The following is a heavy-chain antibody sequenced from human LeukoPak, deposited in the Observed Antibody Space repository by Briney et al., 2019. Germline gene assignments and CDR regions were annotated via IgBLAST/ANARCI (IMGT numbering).Heavy chain of an antibody. CDR1: GFTFSSYA. CDR3: AKGGRYCSSTSCRTLDY. CDR2: ISGSGGST. D-gene: IGHD2-2*01. V-gene: IGHV3-23*01. J-gene: IGHJ4*02. Sequence: GGSLRLSCAASGFTFSSYAMSWVRQAPGKGLEWVSAISGSGGSTYCADSVKGRFTISRDNSKNTLYLQMNSLRAEDTAVYYCAKGGRYCSSTSCRTLDYWGQGTLVTVSS.